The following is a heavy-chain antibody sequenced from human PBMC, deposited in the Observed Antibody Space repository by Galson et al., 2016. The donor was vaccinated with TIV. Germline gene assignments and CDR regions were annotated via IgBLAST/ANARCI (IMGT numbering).Heavy chain of an antibody. J-gene: IGHJ4*02. CDR3: TTELGYCSGGYCYYFDY. D-gene: IGHD2-15*01. CDR2: IKSNFDGGTT. V-gene: IGHV3-15*01. Sequence: SLRLSCAASGFIFSNAWMSWVRQAPGKGLEWVGRIKSNFDGGTTDYAAPVKGIFTISRHDSKNTLFLQMNRLKTEDTAVYYCTTELGYCSGGYCYYFDYWGQGTLVTVSS. CDR1: GFIFSNAW.